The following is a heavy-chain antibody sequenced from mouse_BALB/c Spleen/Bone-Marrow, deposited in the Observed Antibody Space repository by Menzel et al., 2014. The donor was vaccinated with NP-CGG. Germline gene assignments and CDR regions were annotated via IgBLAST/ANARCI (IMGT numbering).Heavy chain of an antibody. CDR2: INPGSGGS. V-gene: IGHV1-54*01. CDR1: GYAFTIYL. CDR3: AKLGRDYFDY. D-gene: IGHD4-1*01. Sequence: VQLQQSGAELVRPGTSVKVSCKASGYAFTIYLIERIKQRPGQGLEWIGVINPGSGGSNYNEKFKGKATLTADKSSSTAYMQLSNLTSDDAAVYSCAKLGRDYFDYWGRG. J-gene: IGHJ2*01.